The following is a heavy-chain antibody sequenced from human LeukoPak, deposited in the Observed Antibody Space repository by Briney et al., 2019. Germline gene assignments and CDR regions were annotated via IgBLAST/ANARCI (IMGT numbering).Heavy chain of an antibody. Sequence: TASETLSLTCAVYGGSFSGYYWSWIRRPPGKGLEWIGEINHSGSTNYNPSLKSRVTISVDTSKNQFSLKLSSVTAADTAVYYCARSITIFGVVTLPFDYWGQGTLVTVSS. CDR1: GGSFSGYY. CDR2: INHSGST. V-gene: IGHV4-34*01. CDR3: ARSITIFGVVTLPFDY. D-gene: IGHD3-3*01. J-gene: IGHJ4*02.